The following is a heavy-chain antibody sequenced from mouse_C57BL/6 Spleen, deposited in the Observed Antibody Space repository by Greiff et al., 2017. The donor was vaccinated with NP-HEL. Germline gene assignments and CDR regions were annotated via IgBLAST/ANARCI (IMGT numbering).Heavy chain of an antibody. CDR3: ARSYRLYYFDY. J-gene: IGHJ2*01. CDR1: GYTFTDYY. CDR2: INPNNGGT. Sequence: VQLQQSGPELVKPGASVKISCKASGYTFTDYYMNWVKQSHGKSLEWIGDINPNNGGTSYNQKFKGKATLTVDKSSSTAYMELRSLTSEDSAVYYCARSYRLYYFDYWGQGTTLTVSS. V-gene: IGHV1-26*01.